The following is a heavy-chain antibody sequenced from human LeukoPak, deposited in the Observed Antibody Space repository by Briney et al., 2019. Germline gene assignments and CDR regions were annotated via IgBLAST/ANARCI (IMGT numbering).Heavy chain of an antibody. V-gene: IGHV4-34*01. CDR1: GGSFSGYY. CDR2: INHSGSA. J-gene: IGHJ6*03. Sequence: SETLSLTCAVYGGSFSGYYWSWIRQAPGKGQEWIGEINHSGSANYNPSLKSRVTISVDTSRNQFSLKLSSVTAADTAVYYCARVEALEYSSSLFEYYYMDVWAKGPRSPPP. D-gene: IGHD6-6*01. CDR3: ARVEALEYSSSLFEYYYMDV.